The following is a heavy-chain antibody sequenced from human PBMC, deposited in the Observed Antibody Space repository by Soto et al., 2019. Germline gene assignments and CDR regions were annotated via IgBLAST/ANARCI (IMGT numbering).Heavy chain of an antibody. Sequence: QVQLVESGGGVVQPGRSLRLSCAASGFTFSSYAMHWVRQAPGKGLEWVAVISYDGSNKYYADSVKGRFTISRDNSKNTLYLEMNRLRAEDTAVYYCARDRQRFAVTTSGDFDYWGQGTLVTVSS. J-gene: IGHJ4*02. D-gene: IGHD4-17*01. V-gene: IGHV3-30-3*01. CDR2: ISYDGSNK. CDR1: GFTFSSYA. CDR3: ARDRQRFAVTTSGDFDY.